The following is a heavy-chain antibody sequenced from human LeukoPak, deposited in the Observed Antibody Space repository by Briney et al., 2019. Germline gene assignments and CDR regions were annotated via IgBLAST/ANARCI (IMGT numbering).Heavy chain of an antibody. CDR2: VYPSGST. CDR1: GGSISSYY. D-gene: IGHD2-2*01. V-gene: IGHV4-4*07. J-gene: IGHJ3*02. CDR3: ARDGGVVVPNAPAAFDI. Sequence: PSETLSLTCTVSGGSISSYYWTWIRQPAGKGLEWIGRVYPSGSTNYNPSLRSRVTMSIDTSKNQFSLKLKSVTAADTAIYYCARDGGVVVPNAPAAFDIWGQGTMVTVSS.